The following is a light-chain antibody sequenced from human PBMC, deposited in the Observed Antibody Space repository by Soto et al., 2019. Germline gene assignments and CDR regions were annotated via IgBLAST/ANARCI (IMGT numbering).Light chain of an antibody. V-gene: IGLV2-14*01. CDR2: EVN. J-gene: IGLJ2*01. Sequence: QSALTQPASVSGSPGQSITISCTGTSSDVGGYNYVSWYQQHPGKAPKLMIYEVNTRPSGVSNRFSGSKSGNTASLTISGLQAEDEADYYCNSYSSTSTLVFGGGTKVTVL. CDR3: NSYSSTSTLV. CDR1: SSDVGGYNY.